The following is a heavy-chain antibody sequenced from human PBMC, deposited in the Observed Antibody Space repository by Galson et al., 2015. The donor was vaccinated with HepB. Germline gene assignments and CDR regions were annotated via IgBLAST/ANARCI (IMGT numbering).Heavy chain of an antibody. J-gene: IGHJ6*02. CDR2: INPNSGGT. D-gene: IGHD3-3*01. CDR3: ARVTIFGGYGMDV. V-gene: IGHV1-2*04. CDR1: GYTFTGYY. Sequence: SCKASGYTFTGYYMHWVRQAPGQGLEWMGWINPNSGGTNYAQKFQGWVTMTRDTSISTAYMELSRLRSDDTAVYYRARVTIFGGYGMDVWGQGTTVTVSS.